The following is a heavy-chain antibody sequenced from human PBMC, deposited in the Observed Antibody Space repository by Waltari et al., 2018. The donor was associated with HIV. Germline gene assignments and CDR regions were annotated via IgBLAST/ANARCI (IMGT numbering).Heavy chain of an antibody. CDR1: GFTFSSYG. Sequence: QVQLVESGGGVVQPGRSLRLSCAASGFTFSSYGMHWVRQAPGKGLEWVAVISYDGSNKYYADSVKGLFTISRDNSKNTLYLQMNSLRAEDTAVYYCAKDRVTGTCNYYGMDVWGQGTTVTVSS. D-gene: IGHD1-20*01. J-gene: IGHJ6*02. CDR3: AKDRVTGTCNYYGMDV. V-gene: IGHV3-30*18. CDR2: ISYDGSNK.